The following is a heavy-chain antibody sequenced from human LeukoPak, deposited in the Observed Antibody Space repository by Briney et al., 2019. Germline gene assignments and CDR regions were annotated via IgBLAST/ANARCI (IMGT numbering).Heavy chain of an antibody. Sequence: GGSLRLSCAASGFTFSSYAMNWVRQAPGKGLEWVSAISGSGGSTYYADSVKGRFTISRDNSKNTLYLQMNSLRAEDTAVYYCAKDGTFSGYYGDYWGQGTLVTVSS. V-gene: IGHV3-23*01. D-gene: IGHD3-22*01. J-gene: IGHJ4*02. CDR2: ISGSGGST. CDR1: GFTFSSYA. CDR3: AKDGTFSGYYGDY.